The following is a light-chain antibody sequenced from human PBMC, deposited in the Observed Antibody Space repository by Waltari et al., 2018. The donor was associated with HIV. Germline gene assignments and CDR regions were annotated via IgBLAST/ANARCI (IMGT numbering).Light chain of an antibody. J-gene: IGKJ1*01. CDR3: QQYQNYPWT. CDR1: QSVSSW. CDR2: KAS. Sequence: DIEMTQPPSPLSASVGDRATITCRASQSVSSWLAWYQQKPGKAPNLLIYKASSLESGVPSRFSGSGSGTEFTLTISSLQPDDFATYYCQQYQNYPWTFGQGTKVDVK. V-gene: IGKV1-5*03.